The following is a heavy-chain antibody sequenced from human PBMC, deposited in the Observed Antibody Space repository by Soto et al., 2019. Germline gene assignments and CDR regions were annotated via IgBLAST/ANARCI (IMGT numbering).Heavy chain of an antibody. D-gene: IGHD2-15*01. Sequence: VKVSCKASGYTFTSYYMHWVRQAPGQGLEWMGIINPSGGSTSYAQKFQGRVTMTRDTSTSTVYMELSSLRSEDTAVYYCARQYCSGGSCYPAPHNYYYGMDVWGQGTTVTVSS. CDR2: INPSGGST. J-gene: IGHJ6*02. CDR3: ARQYCSGGSCYPAPHNYYYGMDV. V-gene: IGHV1-46*01. CDR1: GYTFTSYY.